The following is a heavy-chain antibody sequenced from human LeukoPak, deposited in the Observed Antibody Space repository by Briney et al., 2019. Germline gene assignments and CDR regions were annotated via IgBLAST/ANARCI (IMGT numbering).Heavy chain of an antibody. V-gene: IGHV1-69*13. Sequence: SVKVSCKASGGTFSSYAISWVRQAPGQGLEWMGGIIPIFGTANYAQKFQGRVTITADESTSTAYMELSSLRSEDTAVYYCASNWEGNFIRPTCPNYWGKETLVPASS. CDR3: ASNWEGNFIRPTCPNY. J-gene: IGHJ4*02. CDR2: IIPIFGTA. D-gene: IGHD7-27*01. CDR1: GGTFSSYA.